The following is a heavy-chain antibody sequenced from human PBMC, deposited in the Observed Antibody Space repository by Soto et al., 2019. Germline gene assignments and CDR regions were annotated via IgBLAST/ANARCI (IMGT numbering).Heavy chain of an antibody. J-gene: IGHJ2*01. V-gene: IGHV3-23*01. Sequence: EVQLLESGGGLVQPGGSLRLSCAASGFTFSSYAMNWVRQAPGKGLEWVSVISGSGGSTYCADSVKGRFTISRDNSKNTLYLQMNSLRAEDTAVYYCAKRTTGWYFDLWGRGTLVTVSS. CDR2: ISGSGGST. CDR3: AKRTTGWYFDL. CDR1: GFTFSSYA.